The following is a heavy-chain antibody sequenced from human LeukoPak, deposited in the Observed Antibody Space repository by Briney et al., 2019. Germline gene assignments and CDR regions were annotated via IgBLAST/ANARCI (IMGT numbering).Heavy chain of an antibody. J-gene: IGHJ4*02. D-gene: IGHD5-24*01. Sequence: PGGSLRLSCAASGIRFDRYAMTWVRQAPGKGLEWVANINPDGSQKRFVDSVMGRFTMSRDNAKNSLYLQMNSLRVEDTAVFYCAAWTDRGYNFWGPGTLVTVSS. CDR3: AAWTDRGYNF. V-gene: IGHV3-7*01. CDR1: GIRFDRYA. CDR2: INPDGSQK.